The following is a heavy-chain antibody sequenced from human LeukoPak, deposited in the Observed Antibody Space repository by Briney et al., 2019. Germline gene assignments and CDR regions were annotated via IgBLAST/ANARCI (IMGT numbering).Heavy chain of an antibody. CDR3: AAGSGWKPYYYNYYMDV. D-gene: IGHD6-19*01. Sequence: PGGSLRLSCAASGFTFSSYSMSWVRQAPGKGLEWVSAISGSGGSTYYADSVKGRFIISRDNSKNTLYLHMSSLRGEDTALYYCAAGSGWKPYYYNYYMDVWGKGTTVTVSS. J-gene: IGHJ6*03. V-gene: IGHV3-23*01. CDR2: ISGSGGST. CDR1: GFTFSSYS.